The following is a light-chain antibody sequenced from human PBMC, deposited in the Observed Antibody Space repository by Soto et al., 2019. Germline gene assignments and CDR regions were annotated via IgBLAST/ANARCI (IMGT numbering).Light chain of an antibody. J-gene: IGLJ2*01. CDR3: QSYDSSLSDRV. V-gene: IGLV1-40*01. CDR1: TSNIGAGFA. CDR2: GNT. Sequence: QSVLTQPPSVSGAPGQGVTISCTGSTSNIGAGFAVHLYQQLPGTAPKLLIFGNTNRPSGVPDRFSGSKSGTSASLAITGLQAEDEADYYCQSYDSSLSDRVFGGGTKLTVL.